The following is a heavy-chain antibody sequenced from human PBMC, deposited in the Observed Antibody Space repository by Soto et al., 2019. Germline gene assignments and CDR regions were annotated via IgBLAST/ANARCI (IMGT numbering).Heavy chain of an antibody. CDR3: TTERTSYGDYNCDAFDI. CDR1: GFTFSNAW. V-gene: IGHV3-15*01. D-gene: IGHD4-17*01. Sequence: EVQLVESGGGLVKPGGSLRLSCAASGFTFSNAWMSWVRQAPGKGLEWVGRIKSKTDGGTTDYAAPVKGRFAISRDDPKNTLYLQMNSLKTEDTAVYFCTTERTSYGDYNCDAFDIWGQGTMVTVSS. CDR2: IKSKTDGGTT. J-gene: IGHJ3*02.